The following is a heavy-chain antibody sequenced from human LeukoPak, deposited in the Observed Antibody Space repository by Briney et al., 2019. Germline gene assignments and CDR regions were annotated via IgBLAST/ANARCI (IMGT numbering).Heavy chain of an antibody. Sequence: ASVKVSCKASGYTFTSYYMHWVRQAPGQGLECMGVINPSGGSTSYAQKFQGRVTMTRDTSISTAYMELSRLRSDDTAVYYCARVRYRLAETYIDYWGQGTLVTVSS. CDR1: GYTFTSYY. J-gene: IGHJ4*02. CDR3: ARVRYRLAETYIDY. CDR2: INPSGGST. D-gene: IGHD3-16*01. V-gene: IGHV1-46*01.